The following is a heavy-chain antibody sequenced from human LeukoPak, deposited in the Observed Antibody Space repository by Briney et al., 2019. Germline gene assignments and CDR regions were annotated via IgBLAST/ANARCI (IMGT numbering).Heavy chain of an antibody. CDR1: GFTVSSNY. CDR2: IYSGGST. J-gene: IGHJ3*02. CDR3: ARSLRTIVVDAFDI. D-gene: IGHD3-22*01. Sequence: GGSLRLSCAASGFTVSSNYMSWVRQAPGKGLEWVSVIYSGGSTYYADSVKGRFTISRDNSKNTLYLQMNSLRAEDTAVYYCARSLRTIVVDAFDIWGQGTMVTVSS. V-gene: IGHV3-66*01.